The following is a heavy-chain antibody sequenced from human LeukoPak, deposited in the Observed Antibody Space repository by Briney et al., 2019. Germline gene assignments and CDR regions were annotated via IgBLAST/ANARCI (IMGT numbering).Heavy chain of an antibody. CDR1: GFTFDDYA. CDR3: ARDSYDSSGSRAFDI. CDR2: ISWNSGSI. Sequence: GGSLRLSCAASGFTFDDYAMHWVRQAPGKGLEWVSGISWNSGSIGYADSVKGRFTISRDNAKNSLYLQMNSLRAEDTAVYYCARDSYDSSGSRAFDIWGQGTMVTASS. V-gene: IGHV3-9*01. J-gene: IGHJ3*02. D-gene: IGHD3-22*01.